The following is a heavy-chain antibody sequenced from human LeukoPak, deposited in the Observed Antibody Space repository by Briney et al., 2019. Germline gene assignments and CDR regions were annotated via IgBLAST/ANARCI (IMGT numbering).Heavy chain of an antibody. CDR1: GGSISSGSYY. Sequence: PSETLSLTCTVSGGSISSGSYYWSWIRQPAGKGLEWIGRIYTSGSTNYNPSLKSRVTISVDTSKNQFSLKLSSVTAADTAVYYCARAGGDIVVVPAAYFDYWGQGTLVTVSS. J-gene: IGHJ4*02. D-gene: IGHD2-2*01. CDR2: IYTSGST. V-gene: IGHV4-61*02. CDR3: ARAGGDIVVVPAAYFDY.